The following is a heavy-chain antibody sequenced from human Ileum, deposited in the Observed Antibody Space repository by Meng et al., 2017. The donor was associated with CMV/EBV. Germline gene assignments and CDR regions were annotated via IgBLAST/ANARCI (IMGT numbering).Heavy chain of an antibody. V-gene: IGHV2-5*02. CDR2: IFWDDDK. CDR3: AYRGGGGSGWNWFGP. J-gene: IGHJ5*02. Sequence: TLKESGPPVVKPPTTPTLTCPFSGFSPTPKGAGVGWLRHPPGKALGWVALIFWDDDKHYTPSLESRLTIIKDTSKNRVIFIRPEMDPMNTATYYWAYRGGGGSGWNWFGPWGQGTLVTVSS. D-gene: IGHD6-19*01. CDR1: GFSPTPKGAG.